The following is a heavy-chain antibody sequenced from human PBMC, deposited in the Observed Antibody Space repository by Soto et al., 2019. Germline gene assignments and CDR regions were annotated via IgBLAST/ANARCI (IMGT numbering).Heavy chain of an antibody. Sequence: GSLRLSCAASGFTFSSYAMSWVRQAPGKGLEWVSAISGSGGSTYYADSVKGRFTISRDNSKNTLYLQMNSLRAEDTAVYYCAKDDYYDSSGYYSRFDYWGQGTLVTVSS. J-gene: IGHJ4*02. CDR1: GFTFSSYA. CDR2: ISGSGGST. D-gene: IGHD3-22*01. CDR3: AKDDYYDSSGYYSRFDY. V-gene: IGHV3-23*01.